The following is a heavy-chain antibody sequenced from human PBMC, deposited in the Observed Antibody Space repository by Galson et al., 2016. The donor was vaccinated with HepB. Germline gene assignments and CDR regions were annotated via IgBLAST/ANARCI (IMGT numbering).Heavy chain of an antibody. CDR1: GFTFSSYA. Sequence: SLRLSCAASGFTFSSYAMSWVRQAPGKGLEWVAVISHDGNNRYYADSVKGRFTTSRDNAKNSLYLQMNSPRAEDTAVYYCAREGNGGFDIWGQGTMVTVSS. J-gene: IGHJ3*02. CDR2: ISHDGNNR. D-gene: IGHD3-16*01. V-gene: IGHV3-30*03. CDR3: AREGNGGFDI.